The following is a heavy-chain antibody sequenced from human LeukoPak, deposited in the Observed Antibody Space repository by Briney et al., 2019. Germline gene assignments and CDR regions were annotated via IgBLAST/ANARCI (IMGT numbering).Heavy chain of an antibody. Sequence: GGSLRLSCAASGFTFSSYGMHWVRQAPGKGLEWVAFIRYDGSNKYYADSVKGRFTISRDNSKNTLYLQMNSLRAEDTAVYYCAKEEHCSSTSCYNGVVDYWGQGTLVTVSS. V-gene: IGHV3-30*02. D-gene: IGHD2-2*02. CDR1: GFTFSSYG. J-gene: IGHJ4*02. CDR2: IRYDGSNK. CDR3: AKEEHCSSTSCYNGVVDY.